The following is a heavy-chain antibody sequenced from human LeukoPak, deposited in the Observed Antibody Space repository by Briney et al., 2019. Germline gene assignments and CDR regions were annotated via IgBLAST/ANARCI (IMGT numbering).Heavy chain of an antibody. D-gene: IGHD5-18*01. CDR1: GFTVSDNY. J-gene: IGHJ4*02. CDR2: IYSGGST. Sequence: GGSLRLSCATSGFTVSDNYMSWVRQAPGKGLEWVSVIYSGGSTFYADSVKGRFTISRDSSKNTVYLQMNSLRGEDTAVYYCARDRAYSYGFAYYSADWGQGTLVTVSS. CDR3: ARDRAYSYGFAYYSAD. V-gene: IGHV3-66*01.